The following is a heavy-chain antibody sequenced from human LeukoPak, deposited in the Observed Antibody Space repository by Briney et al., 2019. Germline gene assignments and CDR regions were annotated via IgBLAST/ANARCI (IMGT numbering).Heavy chain of an antibody. CDR3: ASLLDSSGYSLVPPRDY. J-gene: IGHJ4*02. V-gene: IGHV3-30*03. Sequence: GRSLRLSCAASGFTFSSYGMHWVRQAPGKGLEWVAVISYDGSNKYYADSVKGRFTISRDNSKNTLYLQMNSLRAEDTAVYYCASLLDSSGYSLVPPRDYWGQGTLVTVSS. CDR1: GFTFSSYG. CDR2: ISYDGSNK. D-gene: IGHD3-22*01.